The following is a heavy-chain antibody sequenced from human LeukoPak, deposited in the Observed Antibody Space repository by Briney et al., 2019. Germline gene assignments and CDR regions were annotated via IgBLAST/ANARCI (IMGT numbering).Heavy chain of an antibody. CDR2: IYHSGST. D-gene: IGHD6-6*01. Sequence: SETLSLTCAVPGYSISSGYYWGWIRQPPGKGLEWIGSIYHSGSTYYNPSLKSRVTISVDTSKNQFSLKLSSVTAADTAVYYCARPYSSSPGIFDYWGQGTLVTVSS. V-gene: IGHV4-38-2*01. J-gene: IGHJ4*02. CDR1: GYSISSGYY. CDR3: ARPYSSSPGIFDY.